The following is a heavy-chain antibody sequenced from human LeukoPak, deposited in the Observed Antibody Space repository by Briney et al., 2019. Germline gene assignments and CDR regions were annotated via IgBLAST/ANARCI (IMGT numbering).Heavy chain of an antibody. D-gene: IGHD5-18*01. V-gene: IGHV3-21*01. CDR1: GSTVSSYS. J-gene: IGHJ4*02. CDR3: AKDTAIVMDY. CDR2: ISSSSSYI. Sequence: GGSLRLACAASGSTVSSYSMNWVRQAPGKGLEWVSSISSSSSYIYYADSVKGRFTISRDNAKNSLYLQMNSLRAEDTAVYYCAKDTAIVMDYWGQGTLVTVSS.